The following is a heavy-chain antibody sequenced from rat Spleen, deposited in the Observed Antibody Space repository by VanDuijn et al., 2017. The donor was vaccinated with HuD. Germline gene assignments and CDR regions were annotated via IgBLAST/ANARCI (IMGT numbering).Heavy chain of an antibody. V-gene: IGHV2-13*01. CDR3: ARDENGYIYVWFAY. CDR2: IWGDGST. Sequence: QVQLKESGPGLVQPSQTLSLTCTVSGFSLSSNGVSWVRQPPGKGLEWMGVIWGDGSTAYNSALKSRLSISRDTSKSQVFLKMNSLQTEDTATYYCARDENGYIYVWFAYWGQGTLVTVSS. J-gene: IGHJ3*01. CDR1: GFSLSSNG. D-gene: IGHD1-4*01.